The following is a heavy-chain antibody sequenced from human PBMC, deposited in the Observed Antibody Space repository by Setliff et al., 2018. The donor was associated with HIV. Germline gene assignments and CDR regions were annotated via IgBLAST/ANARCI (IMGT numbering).Heavy chain of an antibody. CDR3: ARMEATRPPRGLDY. CDR2: IYYSGDT. V-gene: IGHV4-39*01. CDR1: GGSVSSSSYY. J-gene: IGHJ4*02. Sequence: SETLSLTCTVSGGSVSSSSYYWGWIRQPTGKGLEWIGTIYYSGDTQYNPSFKTRVIMSVDTSKNQFSLRLISVTAADTAVYYWARMEATRPPRGLDYWGPGTLVTVSS. D-gene: IGHD6-6*01.